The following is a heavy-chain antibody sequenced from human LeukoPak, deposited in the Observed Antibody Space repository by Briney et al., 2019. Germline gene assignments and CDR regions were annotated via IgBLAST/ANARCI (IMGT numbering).Heavy chain of an antibody. J-gene: IGHJ5*02. Sequence: ASVKVSCKTSGYPFTTYEINWVRQAAGQGLEWMGWVHPNTGNTACAQRFQGRVTMTRDTSISTAYMELSSLTSNDTAVYFCARGPRNDPWGQGTLVTVSS. V-gene: IGHV1-8*01. CDR1: GYPFTTYE. CDR2: VHPNTGNT. D-gene: IGHD1-14*01. CDR3: ARGPRNDP.